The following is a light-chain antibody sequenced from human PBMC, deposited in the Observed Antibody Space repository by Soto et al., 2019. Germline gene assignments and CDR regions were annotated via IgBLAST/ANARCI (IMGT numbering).Light chain of an antibody. V-gene: IGKV3-20*01. CDR3: QHYDRT. Sequence: EIVLTQSPGTLSLSPGERATLSCRASQNVDTNYLAWYQQKPCQAPRLLIYGASGRATGIPDRFSGSGSGTDFSLTISRLEPEDFAVYYCQHYDRTVGQGTKVEIK. CDR1: QNVDTNY. J-gene: IGKJ1*01. CDR2: GAS.